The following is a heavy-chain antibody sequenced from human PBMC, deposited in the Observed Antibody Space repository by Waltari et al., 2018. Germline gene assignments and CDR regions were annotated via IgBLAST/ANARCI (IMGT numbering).Heavy chain of an antibody. Sequence: QVQLQQSGPGLVKPSQTLSLTCAISGDSVSSNSAAWNWIRQSPSRGLEWLGRTYYRSKWYNDYEVFVKSRITINPDTSKNQFSLHLNSVTPEDTVVYYCARGPDSSGWTPHDAFDIWGQVTMVTVSS. CDR2: TYYRSKWYN. D-gene: IGHD6-19*01. CDR3: ARGPDSSGWTPHDAFDI. CDR1: GDSVSSNSAA. J-gene: IGHJ3*02. V-gene: IGHV6-1*01.